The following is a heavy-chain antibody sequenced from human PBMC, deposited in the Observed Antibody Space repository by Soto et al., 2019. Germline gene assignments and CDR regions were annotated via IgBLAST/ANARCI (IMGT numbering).Heavy chain of an antibody. CDR1: GGSISRSGYF. Sequence: PSETLSLTCTVSGGSISRSGYFWSWIRRHPGKGLEWIGYIYDSGSTYYNPSLKSRVSLSVDTSKNQFSLNLTSVTAADTAMYYCARSSRSYFDYWGQGTLVTVSS. J-gene: IGHJ4*02. CDR2: IYDSGST. CDR3: ARSSRSYFDY. V-gene: IGHV4-31*03.